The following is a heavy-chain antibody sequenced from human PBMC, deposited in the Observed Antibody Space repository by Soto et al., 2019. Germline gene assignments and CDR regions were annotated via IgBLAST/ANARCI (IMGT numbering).Heavy chain of an antibody. CDR1: GFTFSSYW. CDR3: ARGVDIVVVPAAIPYYYYYYMVV. V-gene: IGHV3-7*04. D-gene: IGHD2-2*03. CDR2: IKQDGSEK. J-gene: IGHJ6*03. Sequence: VQLVESGGGLVQPGGSLRLSCAASGFTFSSYWMSWVRQAPGKGLEWVANIKQDGSEKYYVDSVKGRFTISRDNAENSLYLQMNSLRAEDTAVYYCARGVDIVVVPAAIPYYYYYYMVVWGKGTTVTVSS.